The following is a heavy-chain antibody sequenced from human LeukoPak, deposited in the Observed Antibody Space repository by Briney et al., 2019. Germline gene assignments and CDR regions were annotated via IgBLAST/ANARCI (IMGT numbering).Heavy chain of an antibody. CDR1: GFTFDDYG. J-gene: IGHJ6*03. V-gene: IGHV3-20*04. CDR3: ARVRITIFGVVIIPDYYYYMDV. D-gene: IGHD3-3*01. CDR2: INWNGGST. Sequence: GGSLRLSCAASGFTFDDYGMSWARQAPGKGLEWVSGINWNGGSTGYADSVKGRFTISRDNAKNSLYLQMNSLRAEDTALYYCARVRITIFGVVIIPDYYYYMDVWGKGTTVTVSS.